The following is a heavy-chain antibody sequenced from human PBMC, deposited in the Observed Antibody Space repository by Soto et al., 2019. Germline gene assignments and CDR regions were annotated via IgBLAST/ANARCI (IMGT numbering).Heavy chain of an antibody. CDR2: IYYSGST. CDR1: GGSISSGGFY. CDR3: ARYDYGDYGGFAD. Sequence: SETLSLTCTVSGGSISSGGFYWSWIRQHPGKGLEWIGYIYYSGSTYYNPSLKSRVTISVDTSKNQFSLKLSSVTAADTAVYYCARYDYGDYGGFADWGQGTLVTVSS. J-gene: IGHJ4*02. V-gene: IGHV4-31*03. D-gene: IGHD4-17*01.